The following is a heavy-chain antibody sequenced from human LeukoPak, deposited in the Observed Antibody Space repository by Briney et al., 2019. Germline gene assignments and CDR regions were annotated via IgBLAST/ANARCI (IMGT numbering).Heavy chain of an antibody. CDR3: ARGRRLLTRAPTPNLDY. CDR1: VGSFSGYY. Sequence: SETLSLTCAVYVGSFSGYYWSWIRQPPGKGVEWVGEINHRGSTNYNLSLKSRVTISVDTSKNQFSLKLSSVTAADTTVYYCARGRRLLTRAPTPNLDYWGQRTLVTVSS. V-gene: IGHV4-34*01. J-gene: IGHJ4*02. CDR2: INHRGST. D-gene: IGHD2/OR15-2a*01.